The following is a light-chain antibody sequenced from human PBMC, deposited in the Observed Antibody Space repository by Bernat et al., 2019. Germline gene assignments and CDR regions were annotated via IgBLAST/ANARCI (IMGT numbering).Light chain of an antibody. CDR1: SSDVGIYNL. V-gene: IGLV2-23*02. J-gene: IGLJ3*02. CDR2: EVT. Sequence: QSALTQPASVSGSPGQSITIPCTGTSSDVGIYNLVSWYQQHPGKAPKLLIYEVTKRPSGVSNRLSGSKSGNTASLTISRLQAEDEADYYCCSYAGGTTLWLFGGGTKLTVL. CDR3: CSYAGGTTLWL.